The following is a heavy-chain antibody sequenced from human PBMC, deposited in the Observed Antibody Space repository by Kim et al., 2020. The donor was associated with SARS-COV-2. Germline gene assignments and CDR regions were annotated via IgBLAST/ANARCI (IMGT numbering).Heavy chain of an antibody. J-gene: IGHJ3*02. Sequence: GGSLRLSCAASGFTFSSYWMHWVRQAPGKGLVWVSRINSDGSSTSYADSVKGRFTISRDNAKNTLYLQMNSLRAEDTAVYYCAREVASGAFDIWGQGTMVTVSS. D-gene: IGHD2-21*01. CDR1: GFTFSSYW. CDR2: INSDGSST. V-gene: IGHV3-74*01. CDR3: AREVASGAFDI.